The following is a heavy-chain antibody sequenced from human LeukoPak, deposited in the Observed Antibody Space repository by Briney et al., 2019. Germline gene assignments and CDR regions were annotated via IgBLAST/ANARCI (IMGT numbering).Heavy chain of an antibody. CDR3: ARRFGSGDYFDY. D-gene: IGHD2-15*01. V-gene: IGHV4-59*01. J-gene: IGHJ4*02. CDR1: GGSISSYY. CDR2: IYYSGTT. Sequence: SETLSLTCTVSGGSISSYYWSWIRQPPGKGLEWIGYIYYSGTTNNNPSLKSRVTISIDTPKKQFSLKLSSVTAADTAIYYCARRFGSGDYFDYWGQGTLVTVSS.